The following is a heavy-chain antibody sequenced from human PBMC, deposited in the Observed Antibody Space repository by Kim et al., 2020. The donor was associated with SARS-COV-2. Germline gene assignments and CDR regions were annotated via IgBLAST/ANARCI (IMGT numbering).Heavy chain of an antibody. Sequence: GGSLRLSRAASGFTFSSYAMHWVRQAPGKGLEWVAVISYDGSNKYYADSVKGRFTISRDNSKNTLYLQMNSLRAEDTAVYYCARTYSGSYYHLGYWGQGTLVTVSS. D-gene: IGHD1-26*01. CDR3: ARTYSGSYYHLGY. CDR2: ISYDGSNK. J-gene: IGHJ4*02. CDR1: GFTFSSYA. V-gene: IGHV3-30*04.